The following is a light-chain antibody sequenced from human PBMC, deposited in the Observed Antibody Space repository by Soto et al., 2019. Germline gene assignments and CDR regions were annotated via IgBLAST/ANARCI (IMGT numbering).Light chain of an antibody. CDR1: NSDIGGYNY. J-gene: IGLJ2*01. Sequence: QSALTQPASVSGSPGQSITISCTGTNSDIGGYNYVSWYQQHPGKAPKLMIYDVSNRPSGVSNRFSGSKSGNTASLTTSGLQAEDEADYYCSSYTSSSTLYVVFGGGTKLTVL. CDR2: DVS. CDR3: SSYTSSSTLYVV. V-gene: IGLV2-14*01.